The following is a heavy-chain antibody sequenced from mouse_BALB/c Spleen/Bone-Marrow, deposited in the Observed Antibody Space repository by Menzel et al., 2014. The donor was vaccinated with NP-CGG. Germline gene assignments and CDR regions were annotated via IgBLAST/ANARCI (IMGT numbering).Heavy chain of an antibody. D-gene: IGHD2-14*01. CDR3: TRPTICTTYYAMDY. CDR2: IYHGSGST. Sequence: LQQSGSELVRPGASVKLSCKASGYTFTSYWMNWVKQRPGQGLEWIGNIYHGSGSTNYDEKFKGKATLTVDTSSSTVYIQLSSLTSEDSAVYYCTRPTICTTYYAMDYWGQGTSVTVSS. V-gene: IGHV1S22*01. J-gene: IGHJ4*01. CDR1: GYTFTSYW.